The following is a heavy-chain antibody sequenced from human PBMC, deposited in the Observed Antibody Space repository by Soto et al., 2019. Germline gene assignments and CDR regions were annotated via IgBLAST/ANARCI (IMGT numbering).Heavy chain of an antibody. CDR2: ISYDGSNK. Sequence: GGSLRLSCAASGFTFSSYGMHWVRQAPGKGLEWVAVISYDGSNKYYADSVKGRFTISRDNSKNTLYLQMNSLRAEDTAVYYCAKGSLYSSSWLYFDYWGPGTLVTVSS. CDR1: GFTFSSYG. D-gene: IGHD6-13*01. V-gene: IGHV3-30*18. J-gene: IGHJ4*02. CDR3: AKGSLYSSSWLYFDY.